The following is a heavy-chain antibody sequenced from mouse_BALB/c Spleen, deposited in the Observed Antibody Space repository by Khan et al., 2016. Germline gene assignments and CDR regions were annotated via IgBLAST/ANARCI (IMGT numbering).Heavy chain of an antibody. D-gene: IGHD2-2*01. CDR1: GYTFTDYY. CDR2: IYPGSGNT. J-gene: IGHJ3*01. CDR3: SRGGYDSWVAY. V-gene: IGHV1-84*02. Sequence: QVQLQQPGPELVKPGASVKISCKTSGYTFTDYYINWVKQKPGQGLEWIGWIYPGSGNTKYNEKFKGKATLTVDTSSSTAYMQLSSLTSEDTAVYFCSRGGYDSWVAYWGQGTLVTVSA.